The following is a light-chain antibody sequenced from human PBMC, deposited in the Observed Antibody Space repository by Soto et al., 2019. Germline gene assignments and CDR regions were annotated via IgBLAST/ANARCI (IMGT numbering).Light chain of an antibody. V-gene: IGLV2-14*03. Sequence: QSVLTQPASVSGSPGQSITISCTGTSSDVGGYNYVSWYQHHPGKAPKLMIFDVSNRPSGVSNRFSGSKSGNTASLTISGPQPEDESDYYCTSYTTNNTRQLVFGTRTEVT. CDR1: SSDVGGYNY. CDR2: DVS. J-gene: IGLJ1*01. CDR3: TSYTTNNTRQLV.